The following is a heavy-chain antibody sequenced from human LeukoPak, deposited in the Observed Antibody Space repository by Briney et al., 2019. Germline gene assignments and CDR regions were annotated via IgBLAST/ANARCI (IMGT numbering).Heavy chain of an antibody. Sequence: GGSLRLSCAAPGFTFSDYYMSWIRQAPGMGLEWVSYISSSGSTIYYADSVKGRFTISRDIAKNTLYLQMNSLRAEDTGVYYCAKDHYWSIDYWGRGTLVTVSS. V-gene: IGHV3-11*04. CDR1: GFTFSDYY. CDR3: AKDHYWSIDY. D-gene: IGHD3-3*01. CDR2: ISSSGSTI. J-gene: IGHJ4*02.